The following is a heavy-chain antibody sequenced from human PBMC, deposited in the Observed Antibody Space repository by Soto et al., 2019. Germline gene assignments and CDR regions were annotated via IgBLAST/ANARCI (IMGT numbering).Heavy chain of an antibody. J-gene: IGHJ6*02. CDR2: ISGSGSHI. V-gene: IGHV3-11*01. Sequence: VQLVESGGGLVQPGGSLRLSCGVSGFSSSGYFMTWIRQAPGKGLEWVSYISGSGSHISYADSVKGRCTTSRDNAGNSIEPQWNSLGVEDTAVDYCARARPDSVQLGGATPGYDGMDVGGQGTTVTVAS. CDR3: ARARPDSVQLGGATPGYDGMDV. D-gene: IGHD2-15*01. CDR1: GFSSSGYF.